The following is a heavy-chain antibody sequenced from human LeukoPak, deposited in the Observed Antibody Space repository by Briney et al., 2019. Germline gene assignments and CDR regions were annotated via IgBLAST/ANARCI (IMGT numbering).Heavy chain of an antibody. CDR2: ISAYNGNT. CDR1: GYTFTSYG. J-gene: IGHJ4*02. D-gene: IGHD2-2*01. V-gene: IGHV1-18*01. Sequence: ASVKVSCKGSGYTFTSYGISWVRQAPGQGLEWMGWISAYNGNTNYAQKLQGRVTMTTDTSTSTAYMELRSLRSDDTAVYYCTRDLRWGDCSGTSCYVLYYFDYWGQGTLVTVSS. CDR3: TRDLRWGDCSGTSCYVLYYFDY.